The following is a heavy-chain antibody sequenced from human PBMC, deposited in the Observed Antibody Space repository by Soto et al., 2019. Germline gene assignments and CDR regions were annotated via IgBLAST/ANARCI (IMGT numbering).Heavy chain of an antibody. CDR1: GFTFSGYW. V-gene: IGHV3-15*01. D-gene: IGHD3-10*01. CDR3: TTAPFSFITLPGTSFLIGMDV. CDR2: IKSNADGGAT. Sequence: GGSLRLSCAASGFTFSGYWMSWARQAPGKGLEWVGHIKSNADGGATDYAAPVKGRFTVSRDDSRNTLYLQLNSLKTEDTAVYYCTTAPFSFITLPGTSFLIGMDVWGQGTTVTVSS. J-gene: IGHJ6*02.